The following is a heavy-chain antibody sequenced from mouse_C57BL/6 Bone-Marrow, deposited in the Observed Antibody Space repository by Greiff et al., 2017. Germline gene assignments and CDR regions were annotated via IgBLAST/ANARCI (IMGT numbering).Heavy chain of an antibody. CDR1: GFSLSTFGMG. D-gene: IGHD1-1*01. CDR3: ARIATYYGSRGYFDY. Sequence: ESGPGILQPSQTLSLTCSFSGFSLSTFGMGVGWIRQPSGKGLEWLAHIWWDDDKYYNPALKSRLTISKDTSKNQVFLKIANVDTADTATYYCARIATYYGSRGYFDYWGQGTTLTVSS. CDR2: IWWDDDK. J-gene: IGHJ2*01. V-gene: IGHV8-8*01.